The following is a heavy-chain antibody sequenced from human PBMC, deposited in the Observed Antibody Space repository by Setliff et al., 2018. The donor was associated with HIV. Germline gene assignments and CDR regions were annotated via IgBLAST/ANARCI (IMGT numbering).Heavy chain of an antibody. CDR3: AGIGDYSVSGVAFHI. Sequence: GGSLRLSCAASGLTFSSYDMHWVRQAAGKGLEWVSGIGRGGDTYYLGSVKGRFTISRENAKNSLYLQMNSLTAGDTAVYFCAGIGDYSVSGVAFHIWGQGTMVTVSS. J-gene: IGHJ3*02. CDR2: IGRGGDT. CDR1: GLTFSSYD. V-gene: IGHV3-13*01. D-gene: IGHD1-26*01.